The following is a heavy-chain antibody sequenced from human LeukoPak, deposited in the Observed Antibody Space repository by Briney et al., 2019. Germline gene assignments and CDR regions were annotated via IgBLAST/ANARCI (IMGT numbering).Heavy chain of an antibody. CDR2: ISAYNGNT. CDR3: ARELRLGNWFDP. J-gene: IGHJ5*02. V-gene: IGHV1-18*01. CDR1: GYTFTSYG. D-gene: IGHD3-22*01. Sequence: ASVKVSCKASGYTFTSYGISWVRQAPGQGLEWMGWISAYNGNTNYAQKLQGRVTMTTDTSTSTAYMELSRLRSDDTAVYYCARELRLGNWFDPWGQGTLVTVSS.